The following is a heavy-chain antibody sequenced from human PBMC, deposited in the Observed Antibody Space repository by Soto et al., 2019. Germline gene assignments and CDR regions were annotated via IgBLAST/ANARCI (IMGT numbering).Heavy chain of an antibody. J-gene: IGHJ6*02. Sequence: SVKVSCKASGGTFSSYAISWVRQAPGQRLEWMGGIIPIFGTANYAQKFQGRVTITADESTSTAYMELSSLRSEDTAVYYCARGSDSSGYYSSYYYGMDVWGQGTTVTVSS. D-gene: IGHD3-22*01. CDR3: ARGSDSSGYYSSYYYGMDV. CDR2: IIPIFGTA. CDR1: GGTFSSYA. V-gene: IGHV1-69*13.